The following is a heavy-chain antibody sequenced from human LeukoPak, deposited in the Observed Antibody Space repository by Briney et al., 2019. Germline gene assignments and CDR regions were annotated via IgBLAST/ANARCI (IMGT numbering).Heavy chain of an antibody. CDR3: ATSDILTGYTVDY. D-gene: IGHD3-9*01. CDR2: FDPEDGET. Sequence: GASVRVSCKVSGYTLTELSMHWVRQAPGKGLEWMGGFDPEDGETIYAQKFQGRVTMTEDTSTDTAYMELSSLRSEDTAVYYCATSDILTGYTVDYWGQGTLVTVSS. CDR1: GYTLTELS. V-gene: IGHV1-24*01. J-gene: IGHJ4*02.